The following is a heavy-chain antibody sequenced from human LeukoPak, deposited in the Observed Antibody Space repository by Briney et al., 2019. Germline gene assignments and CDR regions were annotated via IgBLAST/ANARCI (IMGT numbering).Heavy chain of an antibody. V-gene: IGHV3-33*01. D-gene: IGHD1-1*01. CDR1: GFTFSSFG. J-gene: IGHJ4*02. CDR3: GRDIQLSY. Sequence: PGGSLRLSCAASGFTFSSFGMHWVRQAPGKGLEWVAVIWYDASNKYYVDSVKGRFTISRDNSNTTLYLQMGSLRAGDTAVYFCGRDIQLSYLGQGALVTVSS. CDR2: IWYDASNK.